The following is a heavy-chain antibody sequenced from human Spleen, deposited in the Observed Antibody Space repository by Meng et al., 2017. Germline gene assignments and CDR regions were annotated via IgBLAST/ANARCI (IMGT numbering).Heavy chain of an antibody. CDR2: IGYSGTI. J-gene: IGHJ4*02. V-gene: IGHV4-39*01. Sequence: QLQLQESAPGLVKPSEPLPLPCPVSGGSTTSTSYYWVWIRQSPAKGLEWIGTIGYSGTIVYNPSLSSRVTMTLDTSKNQFSLKLSSVTAPDTAVYYCARRVHDGSGHHYFDYWGQGTLVTVSS. CDR3: ARRVHDGSGHHYFDY. CDR1: GGSTTSTSYY. D-gene: IGHD3-22*01.